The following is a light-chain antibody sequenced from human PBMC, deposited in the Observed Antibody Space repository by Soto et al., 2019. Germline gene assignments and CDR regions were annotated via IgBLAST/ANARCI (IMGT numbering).Light chain of an antibody. CDR3: QQYNSYSPA. J-gene: IGKJ1*01. Sequence: DIQMTQSPSTLSASVGDRVTITCRASQSISSWLAWYQQRPGKAPKLPIYDASSLHSGVPSRFSGSGSGTEFTLTVSSLQPDDFANYYCQQYNSYSPAFGQGTKVEI. V-gene: IGKV1-5*01. CDR2: DAS. CDR1: QSISSW.